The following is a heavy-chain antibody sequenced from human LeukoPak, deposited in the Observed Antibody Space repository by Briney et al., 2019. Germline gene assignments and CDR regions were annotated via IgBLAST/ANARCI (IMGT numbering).Heavy chain of an antibody. CDR3: ARAPQTMEITIFGVVTHNDAFDI. V-gene: IGHV4-59*01. J-gene: IGHJ3*02. CDR1: GVSICSLV. D-gene: IGHD3-3*01. Sequence: LPETLSLTCTVSGVSICSLVGSWIRQPPGTGLGGFGDIYYCGIANYNPSLLPRITKSVDTSKNQFSLKLSSVTAADTAVYYCARAPQTMEITIFGVVTHNDAFDIGGKGKRVTVSS. CDR2: IYYCGIA.